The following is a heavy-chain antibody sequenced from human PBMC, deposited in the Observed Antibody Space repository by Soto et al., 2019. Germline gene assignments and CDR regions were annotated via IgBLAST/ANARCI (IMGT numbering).Heavy chain of an antibody. CDR1: GGSISSGDYY. D-gene: IGHD3-10*01. J-gene: IGHJ4*02. Sequence: QVQLQESGPGLVKPSQTLSLTCTVSGGSISSGDYYWSWIRQPPGKGLEWIGYIYYAGSTYYNPSLKXRXTXSXXTSKNQFSLKLSSGTAADTAGHYCARAQGSGFLVSWGQGTLVTVSS. CDR3: ARAQGSGFLVS. CDR2: IYYAGST. V-gene: IGHV4-30-4*01.